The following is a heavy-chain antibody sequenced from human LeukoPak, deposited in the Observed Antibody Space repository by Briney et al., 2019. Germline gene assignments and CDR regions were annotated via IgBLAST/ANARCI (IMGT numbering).Heavy chain of an antibody. V-gene: IGHV3-7*03. CDR3: ARGGRLRRGLYYYYMDV. Sequence: GGSLRLSCAASGFTFSSYWMSWVRQAPGKGLEWVANIKQDGSEKYYVDSVKGRFTISRDNAKNSLYLQMNSLRSEDTAVYYCARGGRLRRGLYYYYMDVWGKGTTVTISS. D-gene: IGHD4-17*01. CDR2: IKQDGSEK. CDR1: GFTFSSYW. J-gene: IGHJ6*03.